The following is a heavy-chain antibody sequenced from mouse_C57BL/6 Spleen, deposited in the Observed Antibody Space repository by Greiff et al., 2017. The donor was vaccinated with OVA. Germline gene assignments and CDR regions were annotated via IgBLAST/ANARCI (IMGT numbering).Heavy chain of an antibody. V-gene: IGHV2-6*01. CDR3: ARNWEDAMDY. Sequence: VMLVESGPGLVAPSQSLSITCTVSGFSLTSYGVDWVRQSPGKGLEWLGVIWCVGSTNYNSALKSRLSISKDNSKSQVFLKMNSLQTDDTAMYYCARNWEDAMDYWGQGTSVTVSS. CDR2: IWCVGST. CDR1: GFSLTSYG. J-gene: IGHJ4*01. D-gene: IGHD4-1*01.